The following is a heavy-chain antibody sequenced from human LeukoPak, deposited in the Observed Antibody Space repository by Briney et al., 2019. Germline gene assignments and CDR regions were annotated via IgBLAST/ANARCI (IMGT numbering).Heavy chain of an antibody. CDR1: GGSISSGSYY. Sequence: SQTLSLTCTVSGGSISSGSYYWSWIRQPAGKGLEWIGRIYTSGSTNYNPSLKSRVTISVDTSKNQFSLKLSSVTAADTAVYYCARSAYSSTAGFSFDYWGQGTLVTVSS. D-gene: IGHD6-13*01. CDR2: IYTSGST. J-gene: IGHJ4*02. V-gene: IGHV4-61*02. CDR3: ARSAYSSTAGFSFDY.